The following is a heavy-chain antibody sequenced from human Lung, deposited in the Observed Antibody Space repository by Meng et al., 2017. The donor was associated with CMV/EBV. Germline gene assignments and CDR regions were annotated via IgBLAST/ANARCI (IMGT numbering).Heavy chain of an antibody. V-gene: IGHV1-18*01. CDR3: ARERGYCSMIDCYKDGMDV. Sequence: ASXXVSXKASGYTFTSYGISWVRQDPGQGLEWMGWINVYNGRRDYAQRFKDRVTMTTDTSTSTAHMDLKSLRSDDTATYYCARERGYCSMIDCYKDGMDVXGQGXTVTVSS. CDR1: GYTFTSYG. D-gene: IGHD2-2*01. J-gene: IGHJ6*02. CDR2: INVYNGRR.